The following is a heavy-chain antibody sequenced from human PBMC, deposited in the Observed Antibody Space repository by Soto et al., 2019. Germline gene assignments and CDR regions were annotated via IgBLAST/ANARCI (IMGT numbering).Heavy chain of an antibody. Sequence: ASVKVSCKASGYTFTSYDINWVRQATGQGLEWMGWMNPNSGNTGYAQKFQGRVTMTRNTSISTAYMELSSLRSEDTAVYYCAVSVGYCSSTSCYGSDWFDPCGQGTLVTVSS. J-gene: IGHJ5*02. CDR3: AVSVGYCSSTSCYGSDWFDP. V-gene: IGHV1-8*01. D-gene: IGHD2-2*01. CDR1: GYTFTSYD. CDR2: MNPNSGNT.